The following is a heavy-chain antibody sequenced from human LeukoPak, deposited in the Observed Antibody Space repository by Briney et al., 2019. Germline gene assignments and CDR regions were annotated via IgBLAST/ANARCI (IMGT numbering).Heavy chain of an antibody. CDR2: IRTKAYGGTA. V-gene: IGHV3-49*03. D-gene: IGHD3-10*01. CDR3: ARGVYSFDS. CDR1: GFTFGDYA. J-gene: IGHJ4*02. Sequence: QSGGSLGLSCTASGFTFGDYAMSWFRQAPGKGLEWVGFIRTKAYGGTAENAASVKGRFTISRDDSKSIAYLQMNSLKPEDTAVYYCARGVYSFDSWGQGTLVTVSS.